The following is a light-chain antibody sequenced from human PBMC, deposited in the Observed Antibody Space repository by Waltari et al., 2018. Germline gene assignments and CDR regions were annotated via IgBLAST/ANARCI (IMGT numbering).Light chain of an antibody. J-gene: IGKJ5*01. CDR1: QSLVHSDGNTY. V-gene: IGKV2-30*02. CDR3: MQGTHWPLT. CDR2: KVS. Sequence: DAAMTQSPLSLPVTLGQPASISCRSSQSLVHSDGNTYLNWFHQRPGQSPRRLIYKVSRRESGVPDRFSGSGSGTVFTLKISRVEAEDVGIYYCMQGTHWPLTFGQGTRLEI.